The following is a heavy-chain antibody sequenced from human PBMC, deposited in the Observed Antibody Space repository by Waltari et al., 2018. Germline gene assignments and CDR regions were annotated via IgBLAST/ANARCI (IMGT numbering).Heavy chain of an antibody. CDR3: ARGRIVVVPSMLKPRTPLTV. V-gene: IGHV1-69*01. Sequence: QVQLGQSGPEVKQAGSSVKVSCTASGDTFSGSAISWVRQAPGQGLEWMGGGMPMTGTTNCAQRFPGRMTIVADESTSTDYMELASLTCEEPAIYYCARGRIVVVPSMLKPRTPLTVWGQGTTGTV. J-gene: IGHJ6*02. D-gene: IGHD2-2*01. CDR1: GDTFSGSA. CDR2: GMPMTGTT.